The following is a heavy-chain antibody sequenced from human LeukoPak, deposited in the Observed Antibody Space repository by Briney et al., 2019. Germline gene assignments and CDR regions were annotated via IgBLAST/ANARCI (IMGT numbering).Heavy chain of an antibody. D-gene: IGHD5-12*01. CDR3: AREARSGYEGFWSDP. J-gene: IGHJ5*02. V-gene: IGHV4-4*07. CDR2: IYSTGTT. Sequence: SETLSLTCTVSGGSMNQYYWSWIRQPAGKGLEWIGRIYSTGTTYYKPSLKSRVTMSVDTSHNQFFLKLNSVTAADAAVYYCAREARSGYEGFWSDPWGQGTVVTVSS. CDR1: GGSMNQYY.